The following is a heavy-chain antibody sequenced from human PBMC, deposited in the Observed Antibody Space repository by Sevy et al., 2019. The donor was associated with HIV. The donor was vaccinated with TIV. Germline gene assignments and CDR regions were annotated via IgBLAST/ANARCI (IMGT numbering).Heavy chain of an antibody. V-gene: IGHV4-59*13. J-gene: IGHJ6*02. Sequence: SETLSLTCTVSGGSISSYYWSWIRQPPGKGLEWIGYIYYSGSTNYNPSLKSRVTISVDTSKNQFSLKLSSVTAAETAVYYCAGDRIIGTFGGVIVSGMDVWGQGTTVTVSS. D-gene: IGHD3-16*02. CDR3: AGDRIIGTFGGVIVSGMDV. CDR2: IYYSGST. CDR1: GGSISSYY.